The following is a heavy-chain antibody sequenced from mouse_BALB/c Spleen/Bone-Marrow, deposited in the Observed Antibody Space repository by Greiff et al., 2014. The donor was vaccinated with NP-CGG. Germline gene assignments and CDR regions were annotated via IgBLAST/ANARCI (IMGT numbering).Heavy chain of an antibody. CDR2: INPNIGGT. V-gene: IGHV1-18*01. CDR3: TRSRYGDY. CDR1: GYTFTDYT. J-gene: IGHJ2*01. Sequence: VHVKQSGPELVKPGASVKISCKTSGYTFTDYTMHWVKQSHGKSLEWIGHINPNIGGTNYNQKFKGKATLTLDKSSRTAYMELSSETSEVSAFYCCTRSRYGDYWGQGTTLTVSS. D-gene: IGHD2-14*01.